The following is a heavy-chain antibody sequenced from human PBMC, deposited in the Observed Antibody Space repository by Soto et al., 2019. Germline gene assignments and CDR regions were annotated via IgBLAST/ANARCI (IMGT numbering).Heavy chain of an antibody. D-gene: IGHD2-2*01. J-gene: IGHJ4*02. CDR1: GFTFSSYA. CDR2: ISGSGGST. V-gene: IGHV3-23*01. CDR3: AEDRDQRKIYYFDY. Sequence: HPGGSLRLSCAASGFTFSSYAMSWVRQAPGKGLEWVSAISGSGGSTYYADSVKGRFTISRDNSKNTLYLQMNSLRAEDTAVYYCAEDRDQRKIYYFDYWGQGTLVTVSS.